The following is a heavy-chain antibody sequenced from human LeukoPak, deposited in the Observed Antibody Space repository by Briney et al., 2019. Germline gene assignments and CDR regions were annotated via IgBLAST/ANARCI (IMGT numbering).Heavy chain of an antibody. CDR2: YHSDGSPT. CDR1: GFTFSSYW. J-gene: IGHJ6*02. V-gene: IGHV3-74*01. Sequence: PGGSLRLSCAASGFTFSSYWMHWVRQAPGKGLVWVSRYHSDGSPTTYADSVKGRFTISRDNAKSTLYLQMNSLRAEDTAVYYCAKDLRVRDYYGSGSYYAFYYYGMDVWGQGTTVTVSS. CDR3: AKDLRVRDYYGSGSYYAFYYYGMDV. D-gene: IGHD3-10*01.